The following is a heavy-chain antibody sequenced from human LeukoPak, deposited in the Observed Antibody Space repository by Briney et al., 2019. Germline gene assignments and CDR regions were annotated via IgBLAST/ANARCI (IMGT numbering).Heavy chain of an antibody. Sequence: ASVKVSCKVSGYTLTDLSMHWVRQAPGKGLEWMGGFDPEDGETIYAQKFQGRVTMTEDTSTDTAYMELSSLRSEDTAVYYCATDYDSSGNRGNYWGQGTLVTVSS. V-gene: IGHV1-24*01. CDR2: FDPEDGET. D-gene: IGHD3-22*01. CDR3: ATDYDSSGNRGNY. CDR1: GYTLTDLS. J-gene: IGHJ4*02.